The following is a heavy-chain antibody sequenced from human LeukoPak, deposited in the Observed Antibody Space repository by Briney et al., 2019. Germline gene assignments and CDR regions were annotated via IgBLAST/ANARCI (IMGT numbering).Heavy chain of an antibody. Sequence: SETLSLTCIVSGGSISSYYWSWIRQPAGKGLEWIGRIYTSGSTNYNPSLKSRVTMSVDTSKNQFSLKLSSVTAADTAVYYCARGRYQLLYLDSWGQGTLVTVSS. V-gene: IGHV4-4*07. CDR1: GGSISSYY. J-gene: IGHJ4*02. CDR3: ARGRYQLLYLDS. D-gene: IGHD2-2*01. CDR2: IYTSGST.